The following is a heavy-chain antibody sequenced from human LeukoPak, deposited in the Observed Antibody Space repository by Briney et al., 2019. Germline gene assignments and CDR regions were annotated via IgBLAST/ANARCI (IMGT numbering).Heavy chain of an antibody. D-gene: IGHD3-22*01. V-gene: IGHV3-11*01. CDR2: ISSSGGTI. Sequence: GGSLRLSCAASGFTFSDYYMSWIRQAPGKGLEWVSYISSSGGTIYYADSVKGRFTISRDNAKNSLYLQMNSLRAEDTAVYYCARVGSSLLRGAFDIWGQGTMVTVSS. CDR1: GFTFSDYY. CDR3: ARVGSSLLRGAFDI. J-gene: IGHJ3*02.